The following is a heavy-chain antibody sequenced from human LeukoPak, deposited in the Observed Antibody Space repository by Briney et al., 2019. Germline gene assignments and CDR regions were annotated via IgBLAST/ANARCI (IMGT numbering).Heavy chain of an antibody. J-gene: IGHJ4*01. CDR2: IIPIFGTA. Sequence: SVKVSCKASGGTFSSYAISWVRQAPGQGLEWMGRIIPIFGTANYAQKFQGRVTITTDESTSTAYMELSSLRSEDTAVYYCARDRASTAMAYFDYWGHGTLVNVSS. D-gene: IGHD5-18*01. V-gene: IGHV1-69*05. CDR3: ARDRASTAMAYFDY. CDR1: GGTFSSYA.